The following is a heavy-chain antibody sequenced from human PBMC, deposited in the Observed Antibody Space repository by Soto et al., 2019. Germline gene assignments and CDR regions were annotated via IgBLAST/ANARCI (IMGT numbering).Heavy chain of an antibody. CDR1: GFSLTTSGVS. D-gene: IGHD4-17*01. Sequence: QITLKESGPTLVKPTQTLTLTCTFSGFSLTTSGVSVGWIRPPPGKALEWLALIYWDDDKRYRPSLKSRLSITKDTTKNQVVLKMTNMDPVDTATYYCTHGDYANWFDPWGQGTLVTVSA. J-gene: IGHJ5*02. V-gene: IGHV2-5*02. CDR3: THGDYANWFDP. CDR2: IYWDDDK.